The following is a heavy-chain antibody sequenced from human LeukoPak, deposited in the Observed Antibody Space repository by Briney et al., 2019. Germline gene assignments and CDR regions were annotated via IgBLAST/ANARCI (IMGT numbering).Heavy chain of an antibody. V-gene: IGHV1-69*04. CDR3: ARQAGYCSSTSCYETDPFDY. Sequence: SVKVSCKASGGTFSGYAISWVRQAPGQGLEWMGRIIPILGIANYAQKFQGRVTITADKSTSTAYMELSSLRSEDTAVYYCARQAGYCSSTSCYETDPFDYWGQGTLVTVSS. J-gene: IGHJ4*02. CDR2: IIPILGIA. D-gene: IGHD2-2*01. CDR1: GGTFSGYA.